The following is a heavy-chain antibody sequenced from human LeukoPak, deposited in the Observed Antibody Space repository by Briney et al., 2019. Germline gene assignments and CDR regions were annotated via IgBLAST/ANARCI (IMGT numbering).Heavy chain of an antibody. CDR3: ARMQHMGATLWFDY. CDR1: GYTFTSYD. J-gene: IGHJ4*02. Sequence: ASVKVSCKASGYTFTSYDINWVRQATGQGLEWMGWMNPNSGNTGYAQKFQGRVTMTRNTSISTAYMELSSLRAEDTAVYYCARMQHMGATLWFDYWGQGTLVTVSS. D-gene: IGHD1-26*01. V-gene: IGHV1-8*01. CDR2: MNPNSGNT.